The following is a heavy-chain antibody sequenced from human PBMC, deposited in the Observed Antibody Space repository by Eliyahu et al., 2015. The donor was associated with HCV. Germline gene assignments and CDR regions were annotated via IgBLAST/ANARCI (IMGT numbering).Heavy chain of an antibody. Sequence: EVQLVESGGGLGKPGGSLRLSCAASGFXFXSYTMSWVRQAPGKGPEWVSSISGGSSYIYYADSVKGRFTISRDNAKNSLYLQMNSLRAEDTALYYCARFLTLVEPVAVDYWGQGILVTVSS. J-gene: IGHJ4*02. D-gene: IGHD2-2*01. CDR2: ISGGSSYI. CDR3: ARFLTLVEPVAVDY. V-gene: IGHV3-21*04. CDR1: GFXFXSYT.